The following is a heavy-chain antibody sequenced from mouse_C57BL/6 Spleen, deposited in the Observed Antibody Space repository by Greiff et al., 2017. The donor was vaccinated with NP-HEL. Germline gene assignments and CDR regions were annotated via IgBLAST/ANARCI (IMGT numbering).Heavy chain of an antibody. CDR3: ARERGTGTRFAY. CDR1: GYTFTDYN. V-gene: IGHV1-22*01. CDR2: INPNNGGT. Sequence: EVQLQESGPELVKPGASVKMSCKASGYTFTDYNMHWVKQSHGKSLEWIGYINPNNGGTSYNQKFKGKATLTVNKSSSTAYMELCSLTSEDSAVYYCARERGTGTRFAYWGQGTLVTVSA. D-gene: IGHD4-1*01. J-gene: IGHJ3*01.